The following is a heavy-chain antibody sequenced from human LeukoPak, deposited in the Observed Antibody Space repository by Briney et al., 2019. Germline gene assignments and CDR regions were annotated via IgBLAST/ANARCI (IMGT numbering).Heavy chain of an antibody. D-gene: IGHD3-22*01. CDR2: IYYSGST. V-gene: IGHV4-59*08. CDR1: GGSISSYY. CDR3: ARNYYDSSGYYIEAFDI. J-gene: IGHJ3*02. Sequence: SETLSLTCPVSGGSISSYYWSWIRQPPGKGLEWIGYIYYSGSTNYNPSLKSRVTISVDTSKNQFSLKLSSVTAADTAVYYCARNYYDSSGYYIEAFDIWGQGTMVTVSS.